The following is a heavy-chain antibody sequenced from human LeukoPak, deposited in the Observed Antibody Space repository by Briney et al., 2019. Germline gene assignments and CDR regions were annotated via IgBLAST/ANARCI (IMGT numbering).Heavy chain of an antibody. Sequence: SETLSLTCTVFGGSISSYYWSWIRQPAGKGLELIGRIYTNGSTNYNPSLNSRVTISVDKSNNQFSLKLRSVTDADTAVYYCARARYYGDTDAFDIWGQGTMVTVSS. CDR2: IYTNGST. CDR3: ARARYYGDTDAFDI. J-gene: IGHJ3*02. D-gene: IGHD4-17*01. V-gene: IGHV4-4*07. CDR1: GGSISSYY.